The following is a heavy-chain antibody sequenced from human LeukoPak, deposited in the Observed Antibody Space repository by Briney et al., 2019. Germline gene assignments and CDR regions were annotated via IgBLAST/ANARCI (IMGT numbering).Heavy chain of an antibody. CDR2: ISSSGSTI. CDR1: GFTFSSYE. CDR3: ARVPSYYYDSSGYYYTN. D-gene: IGHD3-22*01. J-gene: IGHJ4*02. V-gene: IGHV3-48*03. Sequence: GGYLRLSCAASGFTFSSYEMNWVRQAPGKGLEWVSYISSSGSTIYYADSVKGRFTISRDNAKNSLYLQMNSLRAEDTAVYYCARVPSYYYDSSGYYYTNWGQGTLVTVSS.